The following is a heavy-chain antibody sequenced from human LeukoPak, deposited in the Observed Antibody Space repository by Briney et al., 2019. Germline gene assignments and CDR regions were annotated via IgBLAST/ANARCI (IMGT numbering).Heavy chain of an antibody. D-gene: IGHD2-2*01. CDR2: ISGYNGNT. CDR3: ARDRSCSSTSCYFDR. Sequence: ASVKVSCKASGYTFSRSYISWVRQAPGQGLEWMGWISGYNGNTNYAQKFQGRVTMTTDTSTNTAYMELRNLRSDDTAVYYCARDRSCSSTSCYFDRWGQGTPLTVSS. V-gene: IGHV1-18*01. J-gene: IGHJ5*02. CDR1: GYTFSRSY.